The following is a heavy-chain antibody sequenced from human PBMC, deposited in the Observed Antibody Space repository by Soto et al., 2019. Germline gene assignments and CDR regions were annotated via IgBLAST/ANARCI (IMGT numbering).Heavy chain of an antibody. CDR1: VGSLSSYY. J-gene: IGHJ4*02. CDR2: IYYSGST. V-gene: IGHV4-59*01. CDR3: ARARIPYNWNYAYYFDY. Sequence: SETLSLTCTVSVGSLSSYYWSWIRPPPGKGLEWIGYIYYSGSTNYNPSLKSRVTISVDTSKNQFSLKLSSVTAADTAVYYCARARIPYNWNYAYYFDYWGQGTLVTVSS. D-gene: IGHD1-7*01.